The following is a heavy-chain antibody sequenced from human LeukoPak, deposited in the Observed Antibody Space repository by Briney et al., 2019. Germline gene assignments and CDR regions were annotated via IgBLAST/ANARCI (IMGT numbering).Heavy chain of an antibody. CDR3: ARAYYYYYYMDV. J-gene: IGHJ6*03. CDR1: GYTFTSYG. Sequence: ASVTVSCTASGYTFTSYGISWVRQAPGQGLEWMGWISAYNGNTNYAQKLQGRVTMTTDTSTSTAYMELRSLRSDDTAVYYCARAYYYYYYMDVWGKGTTVTISS. CDR2: ISAYNGNT. V-gene: IGHV1-18*01.